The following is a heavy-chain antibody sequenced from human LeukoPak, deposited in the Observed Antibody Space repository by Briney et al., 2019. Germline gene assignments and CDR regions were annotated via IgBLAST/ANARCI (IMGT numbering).Heavy chain of an antibody. D-gene: IGHD1-7*01. Sequence: PSETPSLTCAVYGGSFNNYYWNWIRQAPGKGLEWIGEINDSGRIIYNPSLKSRVTISVDTSKNQFSLRLSSVTAADTGIYYCARRWNYGIHYHIDVWGEGTTVTVSS. J-gene: IGHJ6*03. CDR3: ARRWNYGIHYHIDV. V-gene: IGHV4-34*01. CDR2: INDSGRI. CDR1: GGSFNNYY.